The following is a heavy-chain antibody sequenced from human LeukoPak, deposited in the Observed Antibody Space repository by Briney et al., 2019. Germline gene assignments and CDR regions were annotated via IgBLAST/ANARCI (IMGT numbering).Heavy chain of an antibody. CDR3: ARAALGHYFYYMDV. CDR2: IYTSGST. J-gene: IGHJ6*03. D-gene: IGHD3-10*01. CDR1: GASISSGSYY. Sequence: SQTLSLTCTVSGASISSGSYYWSWIRQPAGKGLEWIGRIYTSGSTNDNPSLKNRVTISIDTSKNQFSLILKSVTAADTAVYYCARAALGHYFYYMDVWCKGTTVTVSS. V-gene: IGHV4-61*02.